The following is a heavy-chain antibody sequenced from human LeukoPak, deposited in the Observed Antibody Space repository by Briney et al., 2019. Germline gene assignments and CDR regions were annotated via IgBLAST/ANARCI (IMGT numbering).Heavy chain of an antibody. CDR2: IIPIFGTA. V-gene: IGHV1-69*05. J-gene: IGHJ4*02. D-gene: IGHD3-10*01. CDR1: GGTFSSYA. Sequence: SVKVSCKASGGTFSSYAISWVRQAPGHGLEWMGRIIPIFGTANYAQKFQGRVTITTDESTSTAYMELSSLRSEDTAVYYCARVHRYGSGSYYPDYWGQGTLVTVSS. CDR3: ARVHRYGSGSYYPDY.